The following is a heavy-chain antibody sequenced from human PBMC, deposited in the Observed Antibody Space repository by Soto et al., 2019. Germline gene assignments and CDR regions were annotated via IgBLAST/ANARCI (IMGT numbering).Heavy chain of an antibody. CDR3: ARDRMVRGRGVLGLG. CDR1: GGSISSGGYY. CDR2: IYYSGST. D-gene: IGHD3-10*01. V-gene: IGHV4-31*03. J-gene: IGHJ4*02. Sequence: QVQLQESGPGLVKPSQTLSLTCTVSGGSISSGGYYWSWIRQHPGKGLEWIGYIYYSGSTYYNPSLKSRVTISVDTSKNQFSLKLSAVTAAGTAVYFCARDRMVRGRGVLGLGWGQGTLVTVSS.